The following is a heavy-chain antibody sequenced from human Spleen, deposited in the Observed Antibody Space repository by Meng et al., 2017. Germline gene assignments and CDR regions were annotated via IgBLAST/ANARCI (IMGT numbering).Heavy chain of an antibody. CDR1: GYTFPDYW. CDR3: ARDEDISAAGKLFGDY. CDR2: IDPKSGDT. D-gene: IGHD6-13*01. Sequence: QGQLVQLGGGGKRPGASVKVSCKASGYTFPDYWLHWVRRAPGQGLEWMGRIDPKSGDTQYAQRFQGRVTMTGDTSISTAYMELSGLRSDDTAMYYCARDEDISAAGKLFGDYWGQGTLVTVSS. J-gene: IGHJ4*02. V-gene: IGHV1-2*06.